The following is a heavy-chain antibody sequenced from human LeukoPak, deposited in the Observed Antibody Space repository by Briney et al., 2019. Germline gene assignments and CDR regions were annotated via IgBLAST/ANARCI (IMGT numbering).Heavy chain of an antibody. CDR3: ARIVGGQLVPPNWFDP. J-gene: IGHJ5*02. CDR2: INTNTGNP. V-gene: IGHV7-4-1*01. D-gene: IGHD6-13*01. CDR1: GYTFTSYA. Sequence: ASVKVSCKASGYTFTSYAMNWVRQAPGQGLEWMGWINTNTGNPTYAQGFTGRFVFSLDTSVSTAYLQIGSLKAEDTAVYYCARIVGGQLVPPNWFDPWGQGTLVTVSS.